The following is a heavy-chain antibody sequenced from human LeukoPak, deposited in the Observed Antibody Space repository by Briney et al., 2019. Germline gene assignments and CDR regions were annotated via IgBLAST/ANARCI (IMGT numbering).Heavy chain of an antibody. CDR3: ARHGTITIPAMDV. CDR2: IYPGDSDT. Sequence: GESLKISCKGSGYSFISYWIGWVRQMPRKGLEWMGIIYPGDSDTRYSPSFQGQVTISADKSISTAYLQWSSLKASDTAMYYCARHGTITIPAMDVWGKGTTVTVSS. CDR1: GYSFISYW. D-gene: IGHD3-3*01. J-gene: IGHJ6*03. V-gene: IGHV5-51*01.